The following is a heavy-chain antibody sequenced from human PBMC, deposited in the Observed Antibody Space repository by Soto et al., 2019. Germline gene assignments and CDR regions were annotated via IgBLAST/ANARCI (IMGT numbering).Heavy chain of an antibody. D-gene: IGHD2-15*01. CDR2: IYYSGCT. CDR3: ARALPAGYCSGGSCHEPNAFDS. Sequence: SETLSLTCTVSGGSISSGGYYWSWIRQHPGKGLEWIGYIYYSGCTYYNPSLKSRVTISVDTSKNQFSLKLSSVTAADTAVYYCARALPAGYCSGGSCHEPNAFDSWCQGTMVIVS. CDR1: GGSISSGGYY. J-gene: IGHJ3*02. V-gene: IGHV4-31*03.